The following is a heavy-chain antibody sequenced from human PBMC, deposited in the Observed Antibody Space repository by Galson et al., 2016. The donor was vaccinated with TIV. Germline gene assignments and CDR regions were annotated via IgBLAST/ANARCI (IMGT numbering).Heavy chain of an antibody. CDR3: ARDQDSGAYFDY. V-gene: IGHV4-31*03. CDR1: GGSISSNGIF. Sequence: TLSLTCTVSGGSISSNGIFWSWIRQHPGKGLEWIGYIYHSGRTHYNPSLKSRVAMSVDTSKNKFSLTLTSVTAADTAVYYCARDQDSGAYFDYWGQGTLVTVSS. D-gene: IGHD2-15*01. J-gene: IGHJ4*02. CDR2: IYHSGRT.